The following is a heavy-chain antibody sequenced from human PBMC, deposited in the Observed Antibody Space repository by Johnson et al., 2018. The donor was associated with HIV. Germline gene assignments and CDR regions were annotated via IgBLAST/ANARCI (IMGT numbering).Heavy chain of an antibody. CDR2: IRYDGTNK. V-gene: IGHV3-30*02. D-gene: IGHD6-13*01. CDR3: ARGGAGVAAAEDAFDI. CDR1: GFTFSRYG. J-gene: IGHJ3*02. Sequence: QMLLVESGGGVVQRGGSLRLSCVASGFTFSRYGMHWVRQAPGKGLEWVAFIRYDGTNKYYGDSVKGRFTISRDSSKNTLYLQMNSLRAEDTALYYCARGGAGVAAAEDAFDIWGQGTMVTVSS.